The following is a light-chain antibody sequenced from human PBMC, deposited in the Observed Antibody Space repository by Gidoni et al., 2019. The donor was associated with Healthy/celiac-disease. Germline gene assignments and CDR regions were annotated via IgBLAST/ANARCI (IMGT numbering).Light chain of an antibody. CDR2: AAS. V-gene: IGKV1-39*01. CDR1: QSISSY. J-gene: IGKJ2*01. Sequence: DIQMTQSPSSLSASVGDRVTITCRASQSISSYLNWYQQKPGKAPKLLIFAASTLQSGAPSRLSGSGSGTDFTLTITSLQPEDFGTYYCQQSYSTPQTFGQGTRLEIK. CDR3: QQSYSTPQT.